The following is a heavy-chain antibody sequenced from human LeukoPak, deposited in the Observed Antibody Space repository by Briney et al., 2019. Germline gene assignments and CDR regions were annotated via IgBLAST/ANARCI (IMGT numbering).Heavy chain of an antibody. D-gene: IGHD7-27*01. J-gene: IGHJ3*02. Sequence: PSETLSLTCTVSGGSISSSSYYWGWIRQPPGKGLEWIGSIYYSGSTYYNPSLKSRVTISVDTSKNQFSLKLSSVTAADTAVYYCARDPGDGTFDIWGQGTMVTVSS. CDR2: IYYSGST. V-gene: IGHV4-39*07. CDR1: GGSISSSSYY. CDR3: ARDPGDGTFDI.